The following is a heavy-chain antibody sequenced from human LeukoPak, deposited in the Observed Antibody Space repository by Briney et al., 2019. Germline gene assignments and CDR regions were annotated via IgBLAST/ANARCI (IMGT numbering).Heavy chain of an antibody. J-gene: IGHJ4*02. CDR2: IYTSGST. V-gene: IGHV4-61*02. D-gene: IGHD5-18*01. CDR1: GGSISSGSYY. CDR3: ARDRDSYGYSALGY. Sequence: SRTLSFTCTVSGGSISSGSYYWSWIRQPAGKGLEWIGRIYTSGSTNYNPSLKSRVTISVDTSKNQFSLKLSSVTAADTAVYYCARDRDSYGYSALGYWGQGTLVTVSS.